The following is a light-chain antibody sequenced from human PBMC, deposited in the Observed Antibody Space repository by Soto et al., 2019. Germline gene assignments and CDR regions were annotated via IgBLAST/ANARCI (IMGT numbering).Light chain of an antibody. J-gene: IGKJ2*03. Sequence: DIVMTQSPDSLAVSLGERATINCKSSQSVLYSSNNKNYLAWYQQKPGQPPKLLIYWASTRESGVPDRFSGSGSGTDFTLTISSLQAEDVAVYYWQQYFCTRPNSFGQGTKLVIK. V-gene: IGKV4-1*01. CDR2: WAS. CDR1: QSVLYSSNNKNY. CDR3: QQYFCTRPNS.